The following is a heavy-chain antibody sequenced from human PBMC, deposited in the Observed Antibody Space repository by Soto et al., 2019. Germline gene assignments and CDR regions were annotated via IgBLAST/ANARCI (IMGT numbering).Heavy chain of an antibody. D-gene: IGHD6-13*01. CDR2: IYNSGST. J-gene: IGHJ5*02. CDR3: ARTSINYIAAAWPWWFDP. V-gene: IGHV4-30-2*01. Sequence: SETLSLTCAVSGGSISSGGYSWSWIRQPPGKGLEWIGYIYNSGSTYYNTSLKSRVTISVDRSKNQFSLKLSSVTAADTAVYYCARTSINYIAAAWPWWFDPWGQGTLVTVSS. CDR1: GGSISSGGYS.